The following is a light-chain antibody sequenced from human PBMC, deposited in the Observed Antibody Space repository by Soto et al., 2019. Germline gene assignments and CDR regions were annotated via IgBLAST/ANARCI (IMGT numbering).Light chain of an antibody. Sequence: QSVLAQPASVSESPGQSITISCTGTSSDIGSYTYVSWYQQHPGKAPKLMIYDVNNRPSGISNRFSGSKSANTASLTISGLQTEDEADYYCSSFTNSNTLLFGTGTKLTVL. V-gene: IGLV2-14*03. CDR3: SSFTNSNTLL. CDR2: DVN. J-gene: IGLJ1*01. CDR1: SSDIGSYTY.